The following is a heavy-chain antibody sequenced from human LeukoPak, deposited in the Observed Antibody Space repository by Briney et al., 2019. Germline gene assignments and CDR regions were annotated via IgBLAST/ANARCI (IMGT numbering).Heavy chain of an antibody. J-gene: IGHJ4*02. V-gene: IGHV3-23*01. CDR3: AKGGYSYGP. Sequence: GGSLRLSCAASGFTFTIYAMTWVRQAPGKGLEWVSTISSSGGSTYYADSVKGRFTISRDNSKNTLYLQMGSLRAEDTALYYCAKGGYSYGPWGQGTLVTVSS. CDR2: ISSSGGST. D-gene: IGHD5-18*01. CDR1: GFTFTIYA.